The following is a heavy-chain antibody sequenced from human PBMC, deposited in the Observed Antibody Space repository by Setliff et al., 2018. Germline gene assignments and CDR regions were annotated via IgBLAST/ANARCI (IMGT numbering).Heavy chain of an antibody. CDR2: ISPYTGNT. V-gene: IGHV1-18*01. D-gene: IGHD2-2*01. J-gene: IGHJ4*02. CDR1: GYTFTDYG. CDR3: ERLVRYCSTTSCQRTSGDDF. Sequence: ASVKVSCMASGYTFTDYGISWVRQAPGQGLEWMGWISPYTGNTFYAPQFQGRVIMTTDTSAKTAYMDLRSLRSDDTAVYYCERLVRYCSTTSCQRTSGDDFWGLGTLVTVSS.